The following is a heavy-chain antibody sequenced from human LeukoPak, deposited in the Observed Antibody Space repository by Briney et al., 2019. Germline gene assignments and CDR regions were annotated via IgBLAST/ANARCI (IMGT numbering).Heavy chain of an antibody. Sequence: SETLSLTCTVSGGSISSYYWSWIRQPPGKGLEWIGYIYYSGSTNYNPPLKSRVTISVDTSKNQFSLKLSSVTAADTAVYYCARVVVRNWFDPWGQGTLVTVSS. V-gene: IGHV4-59*01. CDR2: IYYSGST. CDR1: GGSISSYY. CDR3: ARVVVRNWFDP. D-gene: IGHD6-6*01. J-gene: IGHJ5*02.